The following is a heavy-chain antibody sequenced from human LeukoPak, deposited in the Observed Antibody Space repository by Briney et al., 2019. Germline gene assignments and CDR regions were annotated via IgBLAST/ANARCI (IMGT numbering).Heavy chain of an antibody. CDR3: AREHYSYYMDG. J-gene: IGHJ6*03. CDR2: VNQGGTEK. Sequence: GGSLRLSCTASGFTFSSQWMSWVRQAPGKGLEWVANVNQGGTEKYYVDSVKGRFTISRDNAENSLYLQMNSLRAEDTAVYYCAREHYSYYMDGWGKGTTVTVSS. CDR1: GFTFSSQW. V-gene: IGHV3-7*01.